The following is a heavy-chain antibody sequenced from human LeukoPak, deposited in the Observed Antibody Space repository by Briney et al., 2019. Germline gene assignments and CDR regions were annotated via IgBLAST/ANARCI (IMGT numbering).Heavy chain of an antibody. CDR3: ARQLLVGFDP. D-gene: IGHD6-6*01. CDR1: GGSISSYY. J-gene: IGHJ5*02. V-gene: IGHV4-59*01. CDR2: IYYSGST. Sequence: PSETLSLTCTVSGGSISSYYWSWIRQPPGKGLEWIGYIYYSGSTNYNPSLRSRVTISVDTSKNQFSLKLSSVTAADTAVYYCARQLLVGFDPRGQGTLVTVSS.